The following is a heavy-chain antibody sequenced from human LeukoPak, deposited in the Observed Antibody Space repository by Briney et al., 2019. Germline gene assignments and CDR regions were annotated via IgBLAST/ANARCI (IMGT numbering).Heavy chain of an antibody. CDR1: GFTFSRYW. CDR3: ARDADLGATISGAFDI. J-gene: IGHJ3*02. CDR2: IKQDGSEK. Sequence: PGGSLRPSCAASGFTFSRYWMTWVRQAPGKGLEWVASIKQDGSEKYYVDSVKGRFTVSRDNAKNSVYVQMNRLRVEDTAIYYCARDADLGATISGAFDIWGQGRKVTVSS. D-gene: IGHD5-24*01. V-gene: IGHV3-7*01.